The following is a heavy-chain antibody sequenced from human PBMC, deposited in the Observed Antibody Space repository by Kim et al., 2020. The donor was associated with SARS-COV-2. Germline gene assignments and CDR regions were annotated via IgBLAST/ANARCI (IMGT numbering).Heavy chain of an antibody. Sequence: KGRFTISRDNAKNSLFLQMNSLRDEDTAVYFCARDSDYLSLPDWGDYFDYWGQGILVTVSS. J-gene: IGHJ4*02. CDR3: ARDSDYLSLPDWGDYFDY. D-gene: IGHD3-16*01. V-gene: IGHV3-48*02.